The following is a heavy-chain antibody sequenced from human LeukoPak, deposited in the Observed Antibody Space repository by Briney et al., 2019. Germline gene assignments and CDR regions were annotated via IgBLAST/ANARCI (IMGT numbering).Heavy chain of an antibody. CDR2: INHSRST. J-gene: IGHJ6*02. Sequence: SETLSLTCAVYGGSFSGYYWSWIRQPPGKGLEWIGEINHSRSTNYNPSLKSRVTISVDTSKNQFSLRLSSVTAADTAVYYCARVVLRRGPGIAVAGSWTPPVDVWGQGTTVTVFS. D-gene: IGHD6-19*01. CDR1: GGSFSGYY. V-gene: IGHV4-34*01. CDR3: ARVVLRRGPGIAVAGSWTPPVDV.